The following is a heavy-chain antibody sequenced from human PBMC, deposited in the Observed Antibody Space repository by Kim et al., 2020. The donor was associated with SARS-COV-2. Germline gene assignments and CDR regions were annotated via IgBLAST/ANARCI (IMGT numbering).Heavy chain of an antibody. Sequence: ASVKVSCKASGYTFTSYAMHWVRQAPGQRLEWMGWINAGNGNTKYSQKFQGRVTITRDTSASTAYMELSSLRSEDTAVYYCARVVVIAAAFDPKPAGGMDVWGQGTTVTVSS. CDR1: GYTFTSYA. CDR3: ARVVVIAAAFDPKPAGGMDV. CDR2: INAGNGNT. J-gene: IGHJ6*02. D-gene: IGHD6-13*01. V-gene: IGHV1-3*01.